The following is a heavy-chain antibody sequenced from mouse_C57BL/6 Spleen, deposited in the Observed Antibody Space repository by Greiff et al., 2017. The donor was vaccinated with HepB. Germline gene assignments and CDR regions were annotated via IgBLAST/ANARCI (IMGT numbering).Heavy chain of an antibody. J-gene: IGHJ2*01. CDR3: ARPFGYGSSYPYYFDY. CDR2: ISNGGGST. Sequence: DVQLVESGGGLVQPGGSLKLSCAASGFTFSDYYMYWVRQTPEKRLEWVAYISNGGGSTYYPDTVKGRFTISRDNAKNTLYLQMSRLKSEDTAMYYCARPFGYGSSYPYYFDYWGQGTTLTVSS. CDR1: GFTFSDYY. V-gene: IGHV5-12*01. D-gene: IGHD1-1*01.